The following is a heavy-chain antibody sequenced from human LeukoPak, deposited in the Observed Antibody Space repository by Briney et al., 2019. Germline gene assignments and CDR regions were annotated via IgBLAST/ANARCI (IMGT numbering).Heavy chain of an antibody. CDR1: GFTISSYW. CDR2: INGDGRNI. CDR3: ARGLGSYVGDFDY. D-gene: IGHD1-26*01. J-gene: IGHJ4*02. V-gene: IGHV3-74*01. Sequence: PGGSLRLSCVASGFTISSYWMHWVRQDPRKGLVWVSRINGDGRNINYADSVRGRFTISRDNAKNSLYLQMNSLRAEDTAVYYCARGLGSYVGDFDYWGQGTLVTVSS.